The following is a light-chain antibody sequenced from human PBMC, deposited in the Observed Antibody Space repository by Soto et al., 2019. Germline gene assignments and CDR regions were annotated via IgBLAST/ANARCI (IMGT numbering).Light chain of an antibody. V-gene: IGKV3-20*01. CDR1: QGVAGSY. CDR2: GAS. CDR3: QLYTT. Sequence: EIVLTQSPGALSLSPGDRATLSCRASQGVAGSYLHWYQQKPGQAPRLLISGASTRATGIPDRFSGSGSGTDFTLTISRLEPEDFGVFFCQLYTTFGQGTKVEIK. J-gene: IGKJ1*01.